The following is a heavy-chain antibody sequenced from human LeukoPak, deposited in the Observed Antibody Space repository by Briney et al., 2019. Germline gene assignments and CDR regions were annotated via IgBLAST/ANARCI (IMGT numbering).Heavy chain of an antibody. CDR1: GFTFTTYW. D-gene: IGHD5-18*01. V-gene: IGHV3-74*01. CDR2: INSDGSIT. J-gene: IGHJ6*02. Sequence: GGSLRLSCAASGFTFTTYWMHWVRQAPGKGLVWVSHINSDGSITSYADSVKGRFTISRDNAKNTLYLQMNSLRAEDTAVYYCARDAVDTANAVWGQGTTATVSS. CDR3: ARDAVDTANAV.